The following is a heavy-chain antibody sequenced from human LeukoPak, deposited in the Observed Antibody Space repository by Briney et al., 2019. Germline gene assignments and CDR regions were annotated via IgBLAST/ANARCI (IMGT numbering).Heavy chain of an antibody. V-gene: IGHV3-30*19. CDR3: ARGAAYYYGSGSYSVDY. J-gene: IGHJ4*02. Sequence: GGSLRLSCAVSGFTVSNMYMTWVRQAPGKGLEWVAVISYDGSNNCADSVKGRFTISRDNSKNTLYLQMNSLRAEDTAVYYCARGAAYYYGSGSYSVDYWGQGTLVTVSS. D-gene: IGHD3-10*01. CDR1: GFTVSNMY. CDR2: ISYDGSNN.